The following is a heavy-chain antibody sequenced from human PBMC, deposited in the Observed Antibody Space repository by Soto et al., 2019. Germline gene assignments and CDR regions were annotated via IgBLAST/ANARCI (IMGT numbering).Heavy chain of an antibody. CDR2: ISGSGSST. CDR1: GFTFNHYA. CDR3: ARAYSGSHPLDF. V-gene: IGHV3-23*01. Sequence: PGGSLRLSCAASGFTFNHYAMNWVRQAPGRGLEWVSAISGSGSSTYYADSVKGRFTISRDNSKATLYLQMSSLRAEDTAIYYCARAYSGSHPLDFWGQGTLVTVSS. D-gene: IGHD6-6*01. J-gene: IGHJ4*02.